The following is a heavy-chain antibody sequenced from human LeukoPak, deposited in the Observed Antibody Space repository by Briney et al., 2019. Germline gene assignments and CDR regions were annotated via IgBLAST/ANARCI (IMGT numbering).Heavy chain of an antibody. CDR1: GFTFSDYG. CDR3: ARDEVPRVTGYYFDY. D-gene: IGHD2-21*02. V-gene: IGHV3-30*19. Sequence: SGRTLRRSGAASGFTFSDYGIHWVRQAPGKGLEGVAVISYDGSNKYYADSVKRRFTISRDNSKNTLYLQMNSLRAEDTAVYYCARDEVPRVTGYYFDYWGQGTLVTVSS. CDR2: ISYDGSNK. J-gene: IGHJ4*02.